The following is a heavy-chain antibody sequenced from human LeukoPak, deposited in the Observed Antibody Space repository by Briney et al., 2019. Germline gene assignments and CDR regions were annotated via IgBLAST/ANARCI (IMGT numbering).Heavy chain of an antibody. CDR3: SRHYDILTGYYSEVLDI. V-gene: IGHV3-73*01. CDR1: GFSFSGSA. J-gene: IGHJ3*02. D-gene: IGHD3-9*01. CDR2: IRSKAKNYAT. Sequence: GGSLRLSCAASGFSFSGSAMHWVRQAPGKGLEWVGRIRSKAKNYATAYVASVKGRFTISRDDSKNTANLQMNSLKTEDTAVYYCSRHYDILTGYYSEVLDIWGQGTMVTVSS.